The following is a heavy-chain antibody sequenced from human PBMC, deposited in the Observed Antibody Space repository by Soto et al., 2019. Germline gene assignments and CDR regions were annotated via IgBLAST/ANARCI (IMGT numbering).Heavy chain of an antibody. CDR3: ARDKGILYGAGRMDY. CDR1: GYTFKSNG. Sequence: GPEVKKPGASVKVSCKASGYTFKSNGISWVRQAPGQGLEWLGWISPHNDHTSYAQKFQGRVTMTTDTSTSTAYMELRSLGSDATAVYYCARDKGILYGAGRMDYWGQGTLVTVSS. CDR2: ISPHNDHT. J-gene: IGHJ4*02. D-gene: IGHD1-26*01. V-gene: IGHV1-18*01.